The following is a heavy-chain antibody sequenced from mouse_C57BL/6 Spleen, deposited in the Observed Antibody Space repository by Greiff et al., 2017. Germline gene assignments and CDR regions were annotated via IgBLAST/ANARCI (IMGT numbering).Heavy chain of an antibody. D-gene: IGHD1-1*01. CDR1: GYTFTSYW. CDR3: ARGGGMFITTVVDFDV. J-gene: IGHJ1*03. CDR2: IDPSDSET. V-gene: IGHV1-52*01. Sequence: QVQLKQPGAELVRPGSSVKLSCKASGYTFTSYWMHWVKQRPIQGLEWIGNIDPSDSETHYNQKFKDKATLTVAKSSSRAYMQLSSLTSEDSAVYYCARGGGMFITTVVDFDVWGTGTTVTVSS.